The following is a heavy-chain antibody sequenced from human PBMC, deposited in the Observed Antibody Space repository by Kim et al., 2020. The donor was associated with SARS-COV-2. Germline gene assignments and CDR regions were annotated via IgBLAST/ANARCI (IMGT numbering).Heavy chain of an antibody. CDR2: INPSGGST. D-gene: IGHD6-6*01. CDR3: ARAPQIAARPIGADY. Sequence: ASVKVSCKASGYTFTSYYMHWVRQAPGQGLEWMGIINPSGGSTRYAQKFQGRVTMTRDTSTSTVYMELSSLRSEDTAVYYCARAPQIAARPIGADYWGQGTLVTVSS. CDR1: GYTFTSYY. J-gene: IGHJ4*02. V-gene: IGHV1-46*01.